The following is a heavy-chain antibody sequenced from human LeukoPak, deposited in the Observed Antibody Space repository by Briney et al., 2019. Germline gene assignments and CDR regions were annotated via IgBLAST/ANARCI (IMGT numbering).Heavy chain of an antibody. J-gene: IGHJ4*02. CDR3: ARDPPINGYCSGGSCYDY. D-gene: IGHD2-15*01. CDR1: GFTFSSYW. CDR2: IKQDGSEK. V-gene: IGHV3-7*01. Sequence: GGSPRLSCAASGFTFSSYWMSWVRQAPGKGLEWVANIKQDGSEKYYVDSVKGRFTISRDNAKNSLYLQMNSLRAADTAVYYCARDPPINGYCSGGSCYDYWGQGTLVTVSS.